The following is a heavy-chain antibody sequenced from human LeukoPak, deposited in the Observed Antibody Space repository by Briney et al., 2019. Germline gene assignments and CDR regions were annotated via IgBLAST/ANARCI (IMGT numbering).Heavy chain of an antibody. D-gene: IGHD3-3*02. CDR3: ARGPGHSFEI. V-gene: IGHV3-74*01. CDR2: ITSDEGST. CDR1: GFTFSSYW. Sequence: GGSLRLSCGPSGFTFSSYWMHWVRQAPGKGLVWVSRITSDEGSTSYADSVRGRFTISRDNAKNTLYLQMNSLRAEDTAVYYCARGPGHSFEIWGQGTMVTVSS. J-gene: IGHJ3*02.